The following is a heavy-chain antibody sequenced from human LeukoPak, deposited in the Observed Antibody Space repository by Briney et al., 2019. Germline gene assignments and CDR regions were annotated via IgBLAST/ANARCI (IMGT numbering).Heavy chain of an antibody. V-gene: IGHV4-59*01. CDR2: IYYSGST. CDR3: ASTNYGSGSYRDWFDP. J-gene: IGHJ5*02. D-gene: IGHD3-10*01. Sequence: SETLSLTCTVSGGSISSYCWSWIRQPPGKGLECIGYIYYSGSTNYNPSLKSRVTISVDTSKNQFSLKLSPVTAADTAVYYCASTNYGSGSYRDWFDPWGQGTLVTVSS. CDR1: GGSISSYC.